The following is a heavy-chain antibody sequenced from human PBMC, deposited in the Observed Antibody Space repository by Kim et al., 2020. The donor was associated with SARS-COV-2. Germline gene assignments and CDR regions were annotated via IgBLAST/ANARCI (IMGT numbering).Heavy chain of an antibody. D-gene: IGHD3-16*01. Sequence: TNSADAVKVRFTISRNNAKNTVYLQVNDLRLEDTAVYYCARAGDGGGYDYWGQGARITVSS. J-gene: IGHJ4*02. CDR2: T. CDR3: ARAGDGGGYDY. V-gene: IGHV3-74*01.